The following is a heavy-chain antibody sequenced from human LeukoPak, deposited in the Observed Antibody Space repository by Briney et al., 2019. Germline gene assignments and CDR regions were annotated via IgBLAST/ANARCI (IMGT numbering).Heavy chain of an antibody. CDR2: FYHSGST. J-gene: IGHJ4*02. V-gene: IGHV4-4*02. CDR3: AREGIYGYSYGD. D-gene: IGHD5-18*01. CDR1: GGFISSGKW. Sequence: SETLSLTCAVSGGFISSGKWWSWVRQAPGKGLEWIGEFYHSGSTNYNPSLKSRVTISVDKSKNQFSLKLNSVTAADTAVYYCAREGIYGYSYGDWGQGTLVTVSS.